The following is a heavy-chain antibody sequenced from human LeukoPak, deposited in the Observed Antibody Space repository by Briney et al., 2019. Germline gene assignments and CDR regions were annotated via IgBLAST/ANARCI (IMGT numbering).Heavy chain of an antibody. CDR1: GGSISSGGYS. J-gene: IGHJ4*02. Sequence: SETLSLTCTVSGGSISSGGYSWSWIRQHPGKGLEWIGYIYYSGSTYYNPSLKSRVTISVDTSKNQFSLKLSSVTAADTAVYYCARVVAAAGQIDYWGQGTLVTVSS. V-gene: IGHV4-31*03. CDR3: ARVVAAAGQIDY. CDR2: IYYSGST. D-gene: IGHD6-13*01.